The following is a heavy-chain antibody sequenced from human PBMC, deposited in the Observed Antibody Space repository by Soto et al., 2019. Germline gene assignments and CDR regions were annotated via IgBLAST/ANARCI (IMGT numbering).Heavy chain of an antibody. D-gene: IGHD1-1*01. CDR2: LYDGDGT. Sequence: DVQLVESGGVLIQPGESLRLSCAAFGLTVSGKKYVAWVRQAPGKGLEWVSALYDGDGTYYADSVKGRFTSSRDSSKTTVYLQKNGLRPDDTAVYYCASWHEREHAYDVWGQGTPVTVSS. CDR3: ASWHEREHAYDV. V-gene: IGHV3-53*01. J-gene: IGHJ3*01. CDR1: GLTVSGKKY.